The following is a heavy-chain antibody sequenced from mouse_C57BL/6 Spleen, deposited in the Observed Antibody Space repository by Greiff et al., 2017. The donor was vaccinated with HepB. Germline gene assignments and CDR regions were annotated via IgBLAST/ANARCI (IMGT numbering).Heavy chain of an antibody. J-gene: IGHJ2*01. Sequence: EVQLQQSGPVLVKPGASVKMSCKASGYTFTDYYMTWVKQSHGKSLEWIGVINPYNGGTSYKQKFKGKATLTVDKSSSTAYMELNSLTSEDSAVYYWARSEGYPRWYYFDYWGQGTTLTVSS. V-gene: IGHV1-19*01. CDR2: INPYNGGT. D-gene: IGHD2-3*01. CDR1: GYTFTDYY. CDR3: ARSEGYPRWYYFDY.